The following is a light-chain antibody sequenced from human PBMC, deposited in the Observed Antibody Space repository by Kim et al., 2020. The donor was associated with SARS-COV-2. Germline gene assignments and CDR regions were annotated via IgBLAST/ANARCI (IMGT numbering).Light chain of an antibody. CDR1: SSDFGIYPY. CDR2: DVD. J-gene: IGLJ1*01. Sequence: GQSITISCTGTSSDFGIYPYVSWYQQHPDKAPKVLIYDVDSRPSGVSNRFSGSKSGNTASLTISGLLPDDEAEYYCASYTTSFTYVFGTGTKVTVL. CDR3: ASYTTSFTYV. V-gene: IGLV2-14*03.